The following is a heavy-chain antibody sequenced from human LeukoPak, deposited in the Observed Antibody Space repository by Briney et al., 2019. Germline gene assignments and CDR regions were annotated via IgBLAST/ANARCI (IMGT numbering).Heavy chain of an antibody. CDR1: GFTFSNAW. D-gene: IGHD3-3*01. J-gene: IGHJ4*02. CDR3: TTDRLTIFGVVPFGY. CDR2: IKSKTDGGTT. V-gene: IGHV3-15*01. Sequence: GGSLRLSCAASGFTFSNAWMSWVRQAPGKGLEWVGRIKSKTDGGTTDYAAPVKGRCTISRDDSKNTLYLQMNSLKTEDTAVYYCTTDRLTIFGVVPFGYWGQGTLVTVSS.